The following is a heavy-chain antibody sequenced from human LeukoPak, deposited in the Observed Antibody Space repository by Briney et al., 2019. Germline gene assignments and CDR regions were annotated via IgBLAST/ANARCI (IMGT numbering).Heavy chain of an antibody. Sequence: SETLSLTCTVSGGSISSYYWGWIRQPPGKGLEWIGYIYHSGSTNYNPSFKSRVTISVDTSKNQFSLKLSSVTAADTAVYYCARVGSSTSYYYYYGMDVWGQGTTVTVSS. CDR3: ARVGSSTSYYYYYGMDV. CDR2: IYHSGST. V-gene: IGHV4-59*01. CDR1: GGSISSYY. J-gene: IGHJ6*02. D-gene: IGHD2-2*01.